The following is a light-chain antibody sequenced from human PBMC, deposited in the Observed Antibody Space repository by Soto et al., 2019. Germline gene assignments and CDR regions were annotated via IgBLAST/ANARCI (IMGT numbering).Light chain of an antibody. Sequence: QSVLTQPPSSSGSPGQSVTISCTGTSSDVGDYNYVSWYQQHPGQAPKLMIYEVTKRPSGVPDRFSGSKSGNTASLTVSGLQAEDEADYYCSSYAGSNDNYVFGTGTKATVL. CDR1: SSDVGDYNY. V-gene: IGLV2-8*01. CDR2: EVT. CDR3: SSYAGSNDNYV. J-gene: IGLJ1*01.